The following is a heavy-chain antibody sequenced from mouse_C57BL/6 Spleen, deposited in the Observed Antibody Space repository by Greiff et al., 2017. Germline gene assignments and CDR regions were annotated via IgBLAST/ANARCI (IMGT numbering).Heavy chain of an antibody. V-gene: IGHV3-1*01. J-gene: IGHJ2*01. D-gene: IGHD2-14*01. CDR3: ATGTFYFDY. Sequence: EVQLQQSGPGMVKPSQSLSLTCTVTGYSITSGYDWHWIRHFPGNKLEWMGYISYSGSTNYNPSLKSRISITHDTSKNHFFLKLNSVTTEDTATYYCATGTFYFDYWGQGTTLTVSS. CDR2: ISYSGST. CDR1: GYSITSGYD.